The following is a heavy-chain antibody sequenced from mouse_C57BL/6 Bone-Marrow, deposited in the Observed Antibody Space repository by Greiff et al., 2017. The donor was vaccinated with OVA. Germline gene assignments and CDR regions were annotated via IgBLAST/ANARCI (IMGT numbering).Heavy chain of an antibody. CDR3: ARNPYSFMDY. CDR1: GYSITSGYY. J-gene: IGHJ4*01. Sequence: DVQLQESGPGLVKPSQSLSLTCSVTGYSITSGYYWNWIRQFPGNKLEWMGYISYDGSNNYNPSLKNRISITRDTSKNQFFLKLNSVTTEDTATYYCARNPYSFMDYWGQGTSVTVSS. CDR2: ISYDGSN. V-gene: IGHV3-6*01. D-gene: IGHD6-5*01.